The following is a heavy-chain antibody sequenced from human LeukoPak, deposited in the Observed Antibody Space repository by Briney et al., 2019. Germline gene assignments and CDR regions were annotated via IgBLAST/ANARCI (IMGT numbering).Heavy chain of an antibody. V-gene: IGHV3-30*02. CDR3: AKVGSSTFGGVIVDY. D-gene: IGHD3-16*02. CDR1: GFTFSSYG. J-gene: IGHJ4*02. CDR2: IRYDGSNK. Sequence: GGSLRLSCAASGFTFSSYGMHWVRQAPGKGLEWVAFIRYDGSNKYYADSVKGRFTISRDNSKNTLYLQMNSLRAEDTAVYYCAKVGSSTFGGVIVDYWGQGTLVTVSS.